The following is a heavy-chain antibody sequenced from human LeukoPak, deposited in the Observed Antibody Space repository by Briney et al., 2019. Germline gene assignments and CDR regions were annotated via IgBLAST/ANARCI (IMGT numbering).Heavy chain of an antibody. CDR1: GYTFTGYY. CDR2: INPNSGGT. D-gene: IGHD3-10*01. J-gene: IGHJ6*02. V-gene: IGHV1-2*02. Sequence: ASVKVSCKASGYTFTGYYMHWVRQAPGQGLEWMGWINPNSGGTNYAQKFQGRVTMTRDTSISTAYMELRSLRSDDTAVYYCARDFGDYYGMDVWGQGTTVTVSS. CDR3: ARDFGDYYGMDV.